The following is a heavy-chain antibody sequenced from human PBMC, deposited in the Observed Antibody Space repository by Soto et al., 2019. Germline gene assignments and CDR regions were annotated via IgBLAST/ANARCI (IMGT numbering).Heavy chain of an antibody. V-gene: IGHV4-4*02. CDR2: IYHSGST. J-gene: IGHJ6*02. CDR3: ARVLRGIASGWYGSYGMDV. Sequence: QVQLQESGPGLVKPSGTLSLTCAVSGGSISSSNWWSWVRQPPGKGLEWIGEIYHSGSTNYNPSLKSRVTISVDKSKNQFSLKLSCVTAADTAVYYCARVLRGIASGWYGSYGMDVWGQGTTVTVSS. D-gene: IGHD6-19*01. CDR1: GGSISSSNW.